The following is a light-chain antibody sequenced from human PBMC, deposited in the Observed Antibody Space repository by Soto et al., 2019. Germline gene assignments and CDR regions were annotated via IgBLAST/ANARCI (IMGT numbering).Light chain of an antibody. Sequence: ETVLTQSPGTLSLSPGERATLSCRASQSVSSSYLAWYQQKPGQAPRLLIHGASIRAPGVPDRFSGSGSGTDFTLTISRLAPEDFAVYYCQYYGTSRTFGQGTKVEIK. CDR3: QYYGTSRT. CDR1: QSVSSSY. CDR2: GAS. V-gene: IGKV3-20*01. J-gene: IGKJ1*01.